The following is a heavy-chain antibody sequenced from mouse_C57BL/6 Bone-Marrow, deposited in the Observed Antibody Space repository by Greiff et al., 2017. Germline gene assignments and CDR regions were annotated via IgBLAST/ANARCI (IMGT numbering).Heavy chain of an antibody. J-gene: IGHJ4*01. CDR1: GYTFSSYW. D-gene: IGHD2-4*01. CDR2: ILPGSGST. CDR3: ARGELITTGYYAMDY. V-gene: IGHV1-9*01. Sequence: VQLQQSGAELMKPGASVKISCKATGYTFSSYWIEWVKQRPGHGLEWIGEILPGSGSTNYNEKFKGKATFTADTSSNTAYMQRSSLTSEDSAVYYCARGELITTGYYAMDYWGQGASVTVSS.